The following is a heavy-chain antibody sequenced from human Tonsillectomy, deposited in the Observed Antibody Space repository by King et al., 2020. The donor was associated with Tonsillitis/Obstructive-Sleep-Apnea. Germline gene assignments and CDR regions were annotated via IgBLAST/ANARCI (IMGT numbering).Heavy chain of an antibody. V-gene: IGHV3-30*04. Sequence: VQLVESGGGVVQPGRSLRLSCAASGFTFSTYAMHWVRQAPGKGLEWVAVISYDGSNNYYADSVKGRFTISRDNSKNTLYLQMNSLRAEDTAVYYCARDRDFSSTSCYNAFDIWGQGTMVTVSS. CDR3: ARDRDFSSTSCYNAFDI. CDR2: ISYDGSNN. D-gene: IGHD2-2*02. CDR1: GFTFSTYA. J-gene: IGHJ3*02.